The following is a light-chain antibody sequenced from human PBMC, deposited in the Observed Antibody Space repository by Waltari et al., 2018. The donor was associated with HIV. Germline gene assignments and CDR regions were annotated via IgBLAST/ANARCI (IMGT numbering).Light chain of an antibody. CDR1: RTIPFRSANRNY. CDR2: WAS. V-gene: IGKV4-1*01. CDR3: QQYFRIPPT. J-gene: IGKJ4*01. Sequence: IVMTQSPDFLPVSLRESDTLNCTSSRTIPFRSANRNYLAWYQQKPRQPPKLLISWASTRESGVPDRFSGSGSGTDVTLTITRLQAEDVAVYHCQQYFRIPPTFGGGTKVEIK.